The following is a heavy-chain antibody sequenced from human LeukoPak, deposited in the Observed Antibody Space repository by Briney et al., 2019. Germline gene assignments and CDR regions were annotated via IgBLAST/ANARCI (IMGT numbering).Heavy chain of an antibody. D-gene: IGHD6-13*01. CDR2: INQDGSDK. CDR3: ASPYSSRWYELCY. CDR1: GLTFSIHW. J-gene: IGHJ4*02. Sequence: GGSLRLSCAASGLTFSIHWMNWVRQAPGKGLECVANINQDGSDKYYVDSVKGRFTISRDNAKNSLYLQMNSLRAEDMAVYYCASPYSSRWYELCYWGQGTLVTVSS. V-gene: IGHV3-7*01.